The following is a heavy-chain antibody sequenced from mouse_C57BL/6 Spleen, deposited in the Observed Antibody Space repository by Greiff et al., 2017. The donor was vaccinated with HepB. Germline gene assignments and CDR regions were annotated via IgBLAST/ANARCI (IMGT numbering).Heavy chain of an antibody. J-gene: IGHJ1*03. V-gene: IGHV5-4*01. CDR3: ARDPSYGNDDWYFDV. Sequence: EVQLVESGGGLVKPGGSLKLSCAASGFTFSSYAMSWVRQTPEKRLEWVATISDGGSYTYYPDNVKGRFTISRDNAKNNLYLQMSHLKSEDTAMYYCARDPSYGNDDWYFDVWGTGTTVTVSS. CDR2: ISDGGSYT. CDR1: GFTFSSYA. D-gene: IGHD2-2*01.